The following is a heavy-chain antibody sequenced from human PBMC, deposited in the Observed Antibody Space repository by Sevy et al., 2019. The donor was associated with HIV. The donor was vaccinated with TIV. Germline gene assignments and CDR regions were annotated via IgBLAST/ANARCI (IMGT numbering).Heavy chain of an antibody. CDR1: GFTFSTFS. Sequence: GGSLRLSCAASGFTFSTFSMNWVRQAPGKGLEWVSFISFSSNYIYYADSVKGRFTISRDNAKNSLYLQMNSLRAEDTAVYYCARPYGSGSWEAFDLWGQGTMVTVSS. CDR3: ARPYGSGSWEAFDL. V-gene: IGHV3-21*01. CDR2: ISFSSNYI. D-gene: IGHD3-10*01. J-gene: IGHJ3*01.